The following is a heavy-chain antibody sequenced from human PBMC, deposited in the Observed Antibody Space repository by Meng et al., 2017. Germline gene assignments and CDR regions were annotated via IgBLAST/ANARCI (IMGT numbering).Heavy chain of an antibody. CDR2: IYWDNDK. V-gene: IGHV2-5*02. D-gene: IGHD6-13*01. CDR1: GFSLTTRGVG. J-gene: IGHJ5*02. Sequence: QISWREFGLTLVKPTQTLTLTCTFSGFSLTTRGVGVGWIRQPPGKALECLALIYWDNDKRYNPSLKNRLTITKDASRNQVVLTMTNMDPVDTATYFCAHRLAYSTNYNVGWFDPWGQGTLVTVSS. CDR3: AHRLAYSTNYNVGWFDP.